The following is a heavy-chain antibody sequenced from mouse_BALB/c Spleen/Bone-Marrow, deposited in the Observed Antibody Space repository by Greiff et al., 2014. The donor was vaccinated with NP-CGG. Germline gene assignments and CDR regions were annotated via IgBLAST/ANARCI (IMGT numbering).Heavy chain of an antibody. CDR2: IDPANGNT. Sequence: EVQLQQSGAELVKPGASVKLSCTAPGFDIKYTYMHWVKQRPEQGLEWIGRIDPANGNTKYDPKFQGKATITADTSSNTAYLQLSSLTSEDTAVYYCAIYYYGSSGFAYWGQGTLVTVSA. V-gene: IGHV14-3*02. CDR3: AIYYYGSSGFAY. CDR1: GFDIKYTY. J-gene: IGHJ3*01. D-gene: IGHD1-1*01.